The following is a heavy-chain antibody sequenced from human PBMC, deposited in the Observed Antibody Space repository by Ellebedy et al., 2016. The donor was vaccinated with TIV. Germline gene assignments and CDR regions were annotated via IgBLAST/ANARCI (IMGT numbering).Heavy chain of an antibody. CDR3: ARVSKWHYYYYGMDL. CDR2: TRNKANGYIL. J-gene: IGHJ6*02. Sequence: PGGSLRLSCAASGFTFGDHYFDWVRQAPGKGLEWVGRTRNKANGYILEYAASVKGRFTISRDDSESSVYLQMSSLKTEDTAVYYCARVSKWHYYYYGMDLWGPGTTVTVSS. D-gene: IGHD2-8*01. V-gene: IGHV3-72*01. CDR1: GFTFGDHY.